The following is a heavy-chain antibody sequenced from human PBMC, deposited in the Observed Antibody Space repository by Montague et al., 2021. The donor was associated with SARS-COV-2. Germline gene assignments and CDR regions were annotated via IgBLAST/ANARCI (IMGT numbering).Heavy chain of an antibody. V-gene: IGHV4-61*02. CDR1: GASISNPTYS. Sequence: TLSLTCTVSGASISNPTYSWGWIRQPAGKELEWIGRMFTSGSTTYNPSLKSRVTISVDTSKNQFSLRLNSVTAAGTAVYYCVREGGNMTFDYWGQGILVTVSS. J-gene: IGHJ4*02. CDR3: VREGGNMTFDY. D-gene: IGHD1-26*01. CDR2: MFTSGST.